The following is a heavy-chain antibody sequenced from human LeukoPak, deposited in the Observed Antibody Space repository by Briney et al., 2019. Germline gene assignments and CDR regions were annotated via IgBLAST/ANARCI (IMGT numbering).Heavy chain of an antibody. V-gene: IGHV4-59*01. Sequence: SETLSLTCTVSGGSLSPYYWSWIRQSPGKGLEWIGYISYSGSTNSHPSLKSRVTISVDMSKPQFYLELSSVTAADTAVYYCARDGAYIYGYYPFDYWGQGTLVTVSS. CDR3: ARDGAYIYGYYPFDY. J-gene: IGHJ4*02. CDR1: GGSLSPYY. D-gene: IGHD5-18*01. CDR2: ISYSGST.